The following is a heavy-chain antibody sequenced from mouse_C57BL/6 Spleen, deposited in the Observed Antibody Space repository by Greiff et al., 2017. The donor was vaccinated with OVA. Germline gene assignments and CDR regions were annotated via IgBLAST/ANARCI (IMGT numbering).Heavy chain of an antibody. CDR1: GFSLTSYA. Sequence: VKLMESGPGLVAPSQSLSITCTVSGFSLTSYAISWVRQPPGKGLEWLGVIWTGGGTNYNSALKSRLSISKDNSKSQVFLKMNSLQTDDTARYYCARRGGYGNLYYAMDYWGQGTSVTVSS. D-gene: IGHD2-1*01. J-gene: IGHJ4*01. CDR3: ARRGGYGNLYYAMDY. CDR2: IWTGGGT. V-gene: IGHV2-9-1*01.